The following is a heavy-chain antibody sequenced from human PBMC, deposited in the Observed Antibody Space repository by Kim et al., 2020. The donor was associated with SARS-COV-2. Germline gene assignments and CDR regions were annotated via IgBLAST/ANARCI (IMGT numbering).Heavy chain of an antibody. CDR2: IYSGGST. CDR3: ARGHRYSSGWYGAFDI. V-gene: IGHV3-66*01. J-gene: IGHJ3*02. D-gene: IGHD6-19*01. CDR1: GFTVSSNY. Sequence: GGSLRLSCAASGFTVSSNYMSWVRQAPGKGLEWVSVIYSGGSTYYADSVKGRLTISRDNSKNTLYLQMNSLIAEDTAVYYCARGHRYSSGWYGAFDIWGQGTMVPVSS.